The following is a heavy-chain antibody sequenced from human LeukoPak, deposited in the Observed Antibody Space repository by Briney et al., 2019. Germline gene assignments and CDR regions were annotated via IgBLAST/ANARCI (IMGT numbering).Heavy chain of an antibody. CDR3: ASGGDSLPFDY. Sequence: SETLSLTCTVSGGSISSYYWSWIRQPPGKGLEWIGYIYYSGSTNYNPSPKSRVTISVDTSKNQFSLKLSSVTAADTAVYYCASGGDSLPFDYWGQGTLVTVSS. CDR1: GGSISSYY. J-gene: IGHJ4*02. D-gene: IGHD2-21*02. V-gene: IGHV4-59*08. CDR2: IYYSGST.